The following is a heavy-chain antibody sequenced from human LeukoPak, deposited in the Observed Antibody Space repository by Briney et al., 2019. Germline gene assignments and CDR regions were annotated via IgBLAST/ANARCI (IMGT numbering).Heavy chain of an antibody. Sequence: SQTLSLTCTASGGSISSGGYYWSWIRQHPGKGLEWIGYIYYSGSTYYNPSLKSRVTISVDTSKNQFSLKLSSVTAADTAVYYCARTPLYDILTGYFDYWGQGTLVTVSS. CDR2: IYYSGST. V-gene: IGHV4-31*03. D-gene: IGHD3-9*01. CDR3: ARTPLYDILTGYFDY. CDR1: GGSISSGGYY. J-gene: IGHJ4*02.